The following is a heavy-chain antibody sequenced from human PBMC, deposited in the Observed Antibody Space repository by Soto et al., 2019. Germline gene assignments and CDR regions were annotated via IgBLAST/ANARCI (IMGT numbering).Heavy chain of an antibody. CDR3: AREGPPSFT. CDR2: ISGYNGNT. CDR1: GYTFTSYY. D-gene: IGHD2-2*01. Sequence: QVQLVQSGAEVKKPGASVKVSCKASGYTFTSYYISWVRQAPGQGLEWMGWISGYNGNTNYAPKLQDRVTMTTDTTKSTAYMELRSLTSDDTAVYYCAREGPPSFTWGQGTLVTVSS. J-gene: IGHJ5*02. V-gene: IGHV1-18*01.